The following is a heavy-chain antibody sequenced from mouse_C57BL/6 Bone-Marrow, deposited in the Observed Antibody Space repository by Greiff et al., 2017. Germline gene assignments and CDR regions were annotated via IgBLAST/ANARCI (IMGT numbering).Heavy chain of an antibody. D-gene: IGHD2-13*01. J-gene: IGHJ2*01. CDR3: ARGLYVDY. CDR1: GYAFTNYL. Sequence: QVQLKESGAELVRPGTSVKVSCKASGYAFTNYLIEWVKQGPGQGLEWIGVINPGSGGTNYNEKFKGKATLTADKSSSTAYMQLSSLTSEDSSFYFCARGLYVDYWGQGTTLTVSA. V-gene: IGHV1-54*01. CDR2: INPGSGGT.